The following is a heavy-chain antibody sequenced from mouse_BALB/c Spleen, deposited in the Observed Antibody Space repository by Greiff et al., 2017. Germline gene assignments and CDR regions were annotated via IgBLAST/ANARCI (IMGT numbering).Heavy chain of an antibody. D-gene: IGHD4-1*01. J-gene: IGHJ3*01. V-gene: IGHV1-87*01. CDR2: IYPGDGDT. CDR3: ARDWDEFAY. Sequence: QVQLKQSGAELARPGASVKLSCKASGYTFTSYWMQWVKQRPGQGLEWIGAIYPGDGDTRYTQKFKGKATLTADKSSSTAYMQLSSLASEDSAVYYCARDWDEFAYWGQGTLVTVSA. CDR1: GYTFTSYW.